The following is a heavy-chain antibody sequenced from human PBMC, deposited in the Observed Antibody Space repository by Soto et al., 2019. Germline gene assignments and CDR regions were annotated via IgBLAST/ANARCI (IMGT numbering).Heavy chain of an antibody. CDR3: TTGTSYPSFDH. CDR2: IKSTTDGGTR. V-gene: IGHV3-15*01. Sequence: GESLKISCVASGFTFNNAWMSWVRQAPGKGLEWVSRIKSTTDGGTREYATLVKGRFTISRDDSTNTVYLEMNSLQTEDTAVYYCTTGTSYPSFDHWGRGVLVTVSS. CDR1: GFTFNNAW. D-gene: IGHD3-16*01. J-gene: IGHJ4*02.